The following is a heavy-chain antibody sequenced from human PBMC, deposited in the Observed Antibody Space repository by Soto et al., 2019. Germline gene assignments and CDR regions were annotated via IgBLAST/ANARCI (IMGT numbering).Heavy chain of an antibody. CDR3: AREIMRRLGKSFFDL. CDR2: IIPILGIA. CDR1: GGTFSSYT. D-gene: IGHD3-16*01. Sequence: QVQLMQSGAEVKKPGSSVKVSCKASGGTFSSYTISWVRQAPGQGLEWMGSIIPILGIANYAQKFQGRVTITADKSTSTAYMELSSLRSEDTAVYYCAREIMRRLGKSFFDLWGRGTLVTVSS. V-gene: IGHV1-69*08. J-gene: IGHJ2*01.